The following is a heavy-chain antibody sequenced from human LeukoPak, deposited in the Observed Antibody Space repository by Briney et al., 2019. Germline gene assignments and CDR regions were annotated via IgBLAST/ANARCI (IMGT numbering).Heavy chain of an antibody. V-gene: IGHV4-59*01. CDR3: ARRYSSSWYRRYYYGMDV. CDR1: GGTISSYY. CDR2: IYYSGST. J-gene: IGHJ6*02. Sequence: SETLSLTCTVSGGTISSYYWNWIRQPPGKGLEWIGYIYYSGSTNYNPSLKSRVTISVDTSKNQFSLKLSSVTAADTAVYYCARRYSSSWYRRYYYGMDVWGQGTTVTVSS. D-gene: IGHD6-13*01.